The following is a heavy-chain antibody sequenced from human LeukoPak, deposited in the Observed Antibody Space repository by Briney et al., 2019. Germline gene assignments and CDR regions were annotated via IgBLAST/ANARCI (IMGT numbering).Heavy chain of an antibody. V-gene: IGHV3-23*01. D-gene: IGHD3-10*01. J-gene: IGHJ4*02. CDR1: GFTFSSYA. CDR2: ISASGSST. Sequence: GGSLRLSCAASGFTFSSYAMSWVRQAPGKGLEWVSAISASGSSTYYADSVKGRFTISRDNSKNTQYLQMNSLRAEDTAVYSCARGGTMYYGSGNFDYWGQGTLVTVSS. CDR3: ARGGTMYYGSGNFDY.